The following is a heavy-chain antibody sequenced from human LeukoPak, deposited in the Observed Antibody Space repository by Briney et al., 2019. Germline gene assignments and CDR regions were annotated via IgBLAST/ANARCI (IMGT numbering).Heavy chain of an antibody. CDR1: GFTFSDYY. Sequence: GGSLRLSCAASGFTFSDYYMSWIRQAPGKGLEWVSYISSSGSTIYYADSVKGRFTISRDNAKNSLYLQMNSLRAEDTAVYYCARDLGYGDSYYYYYYMDVWGKGTTVTVSS. J-gene: IGHJ6*03. V-gene: IGHV3-11*04. CDR3: ARDLGYGDSYYYYYYMDV. D-gene: IGHD5-12*01. CDR2: ISSSGSTI.